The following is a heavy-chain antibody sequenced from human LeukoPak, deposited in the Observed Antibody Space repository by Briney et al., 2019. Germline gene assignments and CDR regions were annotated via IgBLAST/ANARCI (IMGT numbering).Heavy chain of an antibody. V-gene: IGHV3-30*18. CDR2: ISYDGSNK. Sequence: GGSLRLSCATSAFTFSSYAMYWVRQAPGKGLEWVAGISYDGSNKYYTDSVKGRFTISRDNSKNTLYLQMDSLRAEDTAVYYCAKDRGYSYGYFDYWGQGTLVTVSS. J-gene: IGHJ4*02. CDR1: AFTFSSYA. CDR3: AKDRGYSYGYFDY. D-gene: IGHD5-18*01.